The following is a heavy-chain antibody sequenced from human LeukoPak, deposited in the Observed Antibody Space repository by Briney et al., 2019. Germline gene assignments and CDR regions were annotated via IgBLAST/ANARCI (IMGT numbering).Heavy chain of an antibody. CDR3: ARGGRDGYNFQDY. Sequence: SSETLSLTCAFYGGSFSGYYWSWIRHPRGKGLEWIGEINHSGSNNYNPSLKRRVTIAVDTSKNQFSLKLSSVTAADTAVYYCARGGRDGYNFQDYWGQGTLVTVSS. D-gene: IGHD5-24*01. J-gene: IGHJ4*02. CDR1: GGSFSGYY. V-gene: IGHV4-34*01. CDR2: INHSGSN.